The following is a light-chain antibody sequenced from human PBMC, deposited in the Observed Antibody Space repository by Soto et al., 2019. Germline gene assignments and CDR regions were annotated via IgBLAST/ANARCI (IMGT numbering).Light chain of an antibody. Sequence: DIQMTQSPSTLSASIGDRVTITCRASQSIDSWLAWHQQKPGKAPKLLIYKASSLQTGVPSRFSGSGSGTEFALTISSLQPDDFATYYCQHYNTYSRTFGQGTKVEVK. CDR2: KAS. V-gene: IGKV1-5*03. CDR3: QHYNTYSRT. CDR1: QSIDSW. J-gene: IGKJ1*01.